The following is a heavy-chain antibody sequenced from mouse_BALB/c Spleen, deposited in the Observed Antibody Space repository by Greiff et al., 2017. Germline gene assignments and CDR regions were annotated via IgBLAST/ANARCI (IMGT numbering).Heavy chain of an antibody. CDR2: IWGGGST. J-gene: IGHJ4*01. V-gene: IGHV2-6-4*01. Sequence: VMLVESGPGLVAPSQSLSITCTVSGFSLSRYSVHWVRQPPGKGLEWLGMIWGGGSTDYNSALKSRLSISKDNSKSQVFLKMNSLQTDDTAMYYCARGGITTRGDYYAMDYWGQGTSVTVSS. D-gene: IGHD2-4*01. CDR1: GFSLSRYS. CDR3: ARGGITTRGDYYAMDY.